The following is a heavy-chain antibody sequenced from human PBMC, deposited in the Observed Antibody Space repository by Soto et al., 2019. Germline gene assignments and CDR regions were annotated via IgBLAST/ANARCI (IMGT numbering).Heavy chain of an antibody. CDR3: AGRITVAGTLAC. V-gene: IGHV3-23*01. CDR2: ISGSGGST. Sequence: GGSLRLSCAASGLTFSSYAMSWVRQAPGKGLEWVSAISGSGGSTFYADSVKGRFTISRDNSKNTLFLQMNSLRAEDTAVYYCAGRITVAGTLACWGQGTPVTVSS. CDR1: GLTFSSYA. J-gene: IGHJ4*02. D-gene: IGHD6-19*01.